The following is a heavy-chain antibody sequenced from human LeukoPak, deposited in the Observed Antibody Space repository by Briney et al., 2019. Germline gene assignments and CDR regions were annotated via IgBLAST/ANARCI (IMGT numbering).Heavy chain of an antibody. CDR3: AKGGSKAPDY. CDR2: IHSDGSST. V-gene: IGHV3-74*01. Sequence: GGSLRLSCAASALTFSNYWMHWVRQAPGEWLVWVSRIHSDGSSTTYADSVKGRFTISRDNAKNTLYLQMNSLRAEDTAVYYCAKGGSKAPDYWGQGTLVTVSS. J-gene: IGHJ4*02. CDR1: ALTFSNYW. D-gene: IGHD4-11*01.